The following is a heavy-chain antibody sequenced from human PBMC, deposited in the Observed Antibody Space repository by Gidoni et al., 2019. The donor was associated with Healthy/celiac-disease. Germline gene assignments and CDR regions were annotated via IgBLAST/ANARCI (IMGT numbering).Heavy chain of an antibody. D-gene: IGHD2-2*03. CDR3: ARVDYFDL. V-gene: IGHV1-69*04. Sequence: QVQLVQSGAEVKKPGSSVQVSCKASGGPFSSYAISWVRQAPGQGLEWMGRISPILGIANYAQKFQGRVTIPADKSTSTAYMELSSLRSEDTAVYYCARVDYFDLWGRGTLVTVSS. J-gene: IGHJ2*01. CDR1: GGPFSSYA. CDR2: ISPILGIA.